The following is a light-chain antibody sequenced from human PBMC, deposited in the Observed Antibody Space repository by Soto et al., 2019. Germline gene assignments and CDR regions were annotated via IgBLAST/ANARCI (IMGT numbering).Light chain of an antibody. V-gene: IGKV1-5*01. Sequence: DIQMTQSPSTLSASVGDRVTITCRASQNVSTWLAWYQHKPRKAPKLLLFDVSNLESGVPSRFSGRGSGTEFTLTISILQSDDFATYYCQQYDSYRTFGQGTKVETK. CDR3: QQYDSYRT. J-gene: IGKJ1*01. CDR1: QNVSTW. CDR2: DVS.